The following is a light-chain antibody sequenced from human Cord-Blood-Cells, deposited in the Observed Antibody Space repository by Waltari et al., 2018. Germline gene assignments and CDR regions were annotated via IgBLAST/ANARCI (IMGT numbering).Light chain of an antibody. J-gene: IGLJ3*02. V-gene: IGLV2-23*02. Sequence: QSALTQPASVSGSPGQSITISCTGPSSAVGRYNLVSWYQQHPGKAPKLMIYEVSKRPSGVSNRFSGSKSGNTASLTISGLQAEDEADYYCCSYAGSSTWVFGGGTKLTVL. CDR2: EVS. CDR3: CSYAGSSTWV. CDR1: SSAVGRYNL.